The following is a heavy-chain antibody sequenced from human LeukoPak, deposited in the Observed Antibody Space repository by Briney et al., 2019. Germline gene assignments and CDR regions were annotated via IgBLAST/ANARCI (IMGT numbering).Heavy chain of an antibody. CDR3: ARDRPYGSGYDPPFDY. V-gene: IGHV1-18*01. D-gene: IGHD5-12*01. Sequence: ASVKVSCKASGYTFTNYGVSWVRQAPGQGLEWMGWISAYNGNTNYAQKLQGRVTMTTDTSTSTAYMELRSLRSDDTAVYYCARDRPYGSGYDPPFDYWGQGTLVTVSS. J-gene: IGHJ4*02. CDR2: ISAYNGNT. CDR1: GYTFTNYG.